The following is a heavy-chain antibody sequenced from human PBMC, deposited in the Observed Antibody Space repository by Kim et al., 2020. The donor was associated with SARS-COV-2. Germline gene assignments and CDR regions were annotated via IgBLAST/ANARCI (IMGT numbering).Heavy chain of an antibody. CDR3: ATLGSGSYYNVPVYYFDY. D-gene: IGHD3-10*01. V-gene: IGHV3-33*01. Sequence: GGSLRLSCAASGFTFSSYGMHWVRQAPGKGLEWVAVIWYDGSNKYYADSVKGRFTISRDNSKNTLYLQMNSLRAEDTAVYYCATLGSGSYYNVPVYYFDYWGQGTLVTVSS. CDR2: IWYDGSNK. J-gene: IGHJ4*02. CDR1: GFTFSSYG.